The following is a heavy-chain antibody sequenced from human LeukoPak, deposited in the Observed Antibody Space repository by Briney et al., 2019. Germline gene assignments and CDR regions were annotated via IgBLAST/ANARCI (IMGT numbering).Heavy chain of an antibody. V-gene: IGHV3-48*03. CDR1: GFTFSSYE. CDR3: ARVSTMVRRGMDV. J-gene: IGHJ6*02. CDR2: ILSSGTTM. D-gene: IGHD3-10*01. Sequence: GGSLRLSCAASGFTFSSYEMNWVRQAPGKGLEWVSFILSSGTTMYYADSVKGRFIISRDNAKSSLYLQMNSLRAEDTAVYYCARVSTMVRRGMDVWGQGTTVTVSS.